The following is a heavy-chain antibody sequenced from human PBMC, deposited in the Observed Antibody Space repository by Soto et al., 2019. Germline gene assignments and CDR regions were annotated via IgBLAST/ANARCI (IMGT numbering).Heavy chain of an antibody. V-gene: IGHV3-23*01. CDR3: AKDLLRIAAAAPL. CDR2: ISGSGGST. J-gene: IGHJ4*02. D-gene: IGHD6-13*01. CDR1: GFTFSSYA. Sequence: GVSLRLSCVASGFTFSSYAMSWVRQAPGKGLEWVSAISGSGGSTYYADSVKGRFTISRDNSRNTLYLQMNSLRAEDTAVYYCAKDLLRIAAAAPLWGQGTLVTVSS.